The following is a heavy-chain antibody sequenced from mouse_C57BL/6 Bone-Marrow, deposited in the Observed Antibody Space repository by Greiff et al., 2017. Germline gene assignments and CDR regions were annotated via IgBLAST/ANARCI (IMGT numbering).Heavy chain of an antibody. Sequence: QVQLKQSGAELMKPGASVKLSCKATGYTFTGYWIEWVKQRPGHGLEWIGEFLPGSGSTNYNEKFKGKATFTADTSSNTAYMQLSSLTTEDSAIYYWARSIRSSHKGFDYWGQGTTLTVTS. CDR2: FLPGSGST. D-gene: IGHD1-1*01. CDR1: GYTFTGYW. V-gene: IGHV1-9*01. J-gene: IGHJ2*01. CDR3: ARSIRSSHKGFDY.